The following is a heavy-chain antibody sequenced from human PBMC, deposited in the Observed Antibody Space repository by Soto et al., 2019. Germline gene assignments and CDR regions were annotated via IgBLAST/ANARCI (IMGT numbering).Heavy chain of an antibody. CDR1: GGSISSSSYY. V-gene: IGHV4-39*01. Sequence: LSLTCTVSGGSISSSSYYWGWIRQPPGKGLEWIGSIYYSGSTYYNPSLKSRVTISVDTSKNQFSLKLSSVTAADTAVYYCASTSSGWYWYSGFDYWGQGTLVTVSS. CDR3: ASTSSGWYWYSGFDY. J-gene: IGHJ4*02. CDR2: IYYSGST. D-gene: IGHD6-19*01.